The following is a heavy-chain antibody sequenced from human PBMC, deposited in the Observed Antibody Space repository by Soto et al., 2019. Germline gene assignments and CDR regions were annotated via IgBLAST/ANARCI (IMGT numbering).Heavy chain of an antibody. J-gene: IGHJ4*02. V-gene: IGHV1-3*01. Sequence: ASVKVSCKASRDTFTSYAMHWVRQAPGQRLEWMGWINAGNGNTKYSQKFQGRVTITRDTSASTAYMELSSLRSEDTAVYYCARVSGYYPLDYWGQGTLVTVSS. D-gene: IGHD5-12*01. CDR1: RDTFTSYA. CDR3: ARVSGYYPLDY. CDR2: INAGNGNT.